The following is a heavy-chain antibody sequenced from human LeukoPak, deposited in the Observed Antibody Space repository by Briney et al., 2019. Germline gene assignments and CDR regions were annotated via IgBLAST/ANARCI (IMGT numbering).Heavy chain of an antibody. J-gene: IGHJ4*02. V-gene: IGHV3-30-3*01. CDR2: IFFDGSNK. D-gene: IGHD3-16*01. CDR3: ARDLGEWGRVDD. Sequence: GGSLRLSCAASGFTFSAYAMHWVRQAPGKGLDWVAFIFFDGSNKYYADSVKGRFTISRDDSKNTLYLQMDSLRPENTAVYYCARDLGEWGRVDDWGQGTLVTVSS. CDR1: GFTFSAYA.